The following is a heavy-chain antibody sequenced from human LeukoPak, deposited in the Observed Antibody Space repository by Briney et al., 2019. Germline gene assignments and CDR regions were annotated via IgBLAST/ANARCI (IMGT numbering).Heavy chain of an antibody. CDR3: ARHSRDYYDSSDPFDY. J-gene: IGHJ4*02. Sequence: SETLSLTCTVSGGSISSYYRSWIRQPPGKGLEWIGYIYYSGSTNYNPSLKSRVTISVDTSKNQFSLKLSSVTAADTAVYYCARHSRDYYDSSDPFDYWGQGTLVTVSS. CDR2: IYYSGST. D-gene: IGHD3-22*01. CDR1: GGSISSYY. V-gene: IGHV4-59*08.